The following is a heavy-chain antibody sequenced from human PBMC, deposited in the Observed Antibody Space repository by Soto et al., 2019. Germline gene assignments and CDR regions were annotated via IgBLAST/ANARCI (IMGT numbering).Heavy chain of an antibody. CDR2: IMPFFGSG. CDR3: ARDRAGYYSHFVY. J-gene: IGHJ4*02. Sequence: SVKVSCKALRGTFTNYAFSWLRQAPGQGLEWMGGIMPFFGSGNYAQKFQGRINITADESTSSVYLELTSLRSEDTAVYYCARDRAGYYSHFVYWGQGTLVTVSS. V-gene: IGHV1-69*13. CDR1: RGTFTNYA. D-gene: IGHD3-22*01.